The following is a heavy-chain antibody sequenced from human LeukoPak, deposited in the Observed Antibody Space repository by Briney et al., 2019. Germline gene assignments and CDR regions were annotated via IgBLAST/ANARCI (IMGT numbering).Heavy chain of an antibody. CDR1: GGTFSSYA. Sequence: GASVKVSCKASGGTFSSYAISWVRQAPGQGLEWMGGIIPIFGIANYAQKFQGRVTITTDESTSTAYMELSSLRSEDTAVYYCARNVRINPLYYYYYVDVWGKGTTVTVSS. V-gene: IGHV1-69*05. CDR3: ARNVRINPLYYYYYVDV. D-gene: IGHD2-15*01. J-gene: IGHJ6*03. CDR2: IIPIFGIA.